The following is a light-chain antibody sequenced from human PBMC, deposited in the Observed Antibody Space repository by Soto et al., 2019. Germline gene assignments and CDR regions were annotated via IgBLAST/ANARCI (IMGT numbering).Light chain of an antibody. CDR2: DVS. J-gene: IGLJ1*01. CDR3: SSYTSSSTPYV. Sequence: QSALTQPASVSGSPGQSITISCTGTSSEVGGYNYVSWYQQHPGKAPNLMIYDVSNRPSGVSNRFSGSKSGNTASLTISGLQAEDEADYYCSSYTSSSTPYVFGTGTKVTVL. CDR1: SSEVGGYNY. V-gene: IGLV2-14*01.